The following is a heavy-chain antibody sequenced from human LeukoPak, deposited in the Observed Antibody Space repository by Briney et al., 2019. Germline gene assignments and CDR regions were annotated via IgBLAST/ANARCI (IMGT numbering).Heavy chain of an antibody. CDR1: GYTFTGYY. CDR2: INPNSGGT. V-gene: IGHV1-2*02. J-gene: IGHJ1*01. CDR3: ARDLIVVVNPKPEYFQH. D-gene: IGHD3-22*01. Sequence: ASVKVSCKASGYTFTGYYMHWVRQAPGQGLEWMGWINPNSGGTNYAQKFQGRVTMTRDMSIGTVYMELSRLRSDDTAVYYCARDLIVVVNPKPEYFQHWGQGTLVTVSS.